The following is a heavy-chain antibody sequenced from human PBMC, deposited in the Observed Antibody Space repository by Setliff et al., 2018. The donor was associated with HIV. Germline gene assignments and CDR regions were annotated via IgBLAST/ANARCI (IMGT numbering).Heavy chain of an antibody. V-gene: IGHV4-38-2*01. J-gene: IGHJ4*02. D-gene: IGHD6-19*01. CDR2: IYQSGST. CDR1: GYSISSGYY. CDR3: ARHRAVAGANYFDF. Sequence: PSETLSLTCAVSGYSISSGYYGGWIRQPPGKGLEWIGCIYQSGSTYYNVSLKCRVIISVDTSKNQFSLKLNSVTAADTAIYYCARHRAVAGANYFDFWGQGTLVTVSS.